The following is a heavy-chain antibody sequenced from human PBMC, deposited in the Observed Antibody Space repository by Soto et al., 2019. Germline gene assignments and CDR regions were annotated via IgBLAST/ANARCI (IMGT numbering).Heavy chain of an antibody. J-gene: IGHJ6*02. V-gene: IGHV4-30-4*01. CDR3: ARTSLGYGSGSSNMDV. D-gene: IGHD3-10*01. CDR2: IYYSGST. CDR1: GGSINSGDYS. Sequence: NPSETMSLTCTVSGGSINSGDYSWSWIRQPPGKGLEWIGYIYYSGSTYYNPSLNSRVTISVDTSKNQFSLKLSSVTAADTAVYYCARTSLGYGSGSSNMDVWGQRPTVTVSS.